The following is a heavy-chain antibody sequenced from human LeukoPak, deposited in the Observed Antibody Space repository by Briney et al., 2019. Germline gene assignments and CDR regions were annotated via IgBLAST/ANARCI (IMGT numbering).Heavy chain of an antibody. Sequence: ASVKVSCKASGYTFTSYAMHWVRQAPGQRLEWMGWINAGNGNTKYSQKFLGRVTITRDTSASTAYMELSSLRSEDTAVYYCARDRHNDILTGYLDYWGQGTLVTVSS. D-gene: IGHD3-9*01. V-gene: IGHV1-3*01. CDR1: GYTFTSYA. J-gene: IGHJ4*02. CDR2: INAGNGNT. CDR3: ARDRHNDILTGYLDY.